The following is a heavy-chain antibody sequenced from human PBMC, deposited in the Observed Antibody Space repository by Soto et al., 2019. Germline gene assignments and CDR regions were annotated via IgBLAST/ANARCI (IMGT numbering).Heavy chain of an antibody. CDR3: TAQFYFDASGYSFDL. CDR2: MKSKSEGETT. J-gene: IGHJ4*02. CDR1: GFTFNNAW. V-gene: IGHV3-15*01. Sequence: PGESLTLSCAVSGFTFNNAWMGWVRQAPGRGLEWVGHMKSKSEGETTDYAAHVKGRFTISRDDSKNTVYLQMNSLTTEDTAVYYCTAQFYFDASGYSFDLWGQGTLVTVSS. D-gene: IGHD3-22*01.